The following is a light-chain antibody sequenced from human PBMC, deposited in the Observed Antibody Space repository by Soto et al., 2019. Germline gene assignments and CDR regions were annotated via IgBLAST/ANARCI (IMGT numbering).Light chain of an antibody. CDR3: QHSYTTPIT. CDR1: QSIANY. Sequence: DIQMTQSPSSLSASVGDRVTITCRASQSIANYLNWDQQKPGKAPNLLIYAASSLQSGVPSRFSGSGSGTEFTLTISSLQPEDFATYYCQHSYTTPITFGQGTRLEIK. V-gene: IGKV1-39*01. CDR2: AAS. J-gene: IGKJ5*01.